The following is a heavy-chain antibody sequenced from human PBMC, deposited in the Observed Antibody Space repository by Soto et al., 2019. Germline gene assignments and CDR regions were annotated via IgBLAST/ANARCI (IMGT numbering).Heavy chain of an antibody. CDR3: GRQRRSNGYYFDF. J-gene: IGHJ4*02. Sequence: TPGKGLEWIGSIYYSGSTYYNPSLKSRVTISVDTSKNQFSLKLSSVTAADTAVYYCGRQRRSNGYYFDFWGQGTAVTVSS. V-gene: IGHV4-39*01. CDR2: IYYSGST. D-gene: IGHD4-4*01.